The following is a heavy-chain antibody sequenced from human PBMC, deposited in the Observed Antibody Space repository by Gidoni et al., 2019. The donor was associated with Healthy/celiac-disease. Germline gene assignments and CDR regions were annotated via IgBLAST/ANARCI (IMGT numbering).Heavy chain of an antibody. J-gene: IGHJ4*02. Sequence: QVQLVQSGAEVKKPGASVKVSCKAYGYTFTSYDINWVRQATGQGLEWMGWMNPNSGNTGYAQKVQGRVTMTRNTSISTAYMELSSLRSEDTAVYYCARGRGRYDTYYFDYWGQGTLVTVSS. CDR2: MNPNSGNT. D-gene: IGHD3-16*02. CDR1: GYTFTSYD. V-gene: IGHV1-8*01. CDR3: ARGRGRYDTYYFDY.